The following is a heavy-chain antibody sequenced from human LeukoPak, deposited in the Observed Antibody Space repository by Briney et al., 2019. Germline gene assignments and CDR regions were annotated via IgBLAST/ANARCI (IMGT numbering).Heavy chain of an antibody. D-gene: IGHD3-3*01. CDR2: MNPNSGTT. Sequence: GASVKVSCTSSGYTFTSYDINWVRQATGQGLEWMGWMNPNSGTTGYAQKFQGRVTITRNTSISTAYMELSSLRSEDTAVYYCARGLSNYDVWSGYYYHYYYYMDVWGKGTTVTVSS. J-gene: IGHJ6*03. CDR3: ARGLSNYDVWSGYYYHYYYYMDV. V-gene: IGHV1-8*03. CDR1: GYTFTSYD.